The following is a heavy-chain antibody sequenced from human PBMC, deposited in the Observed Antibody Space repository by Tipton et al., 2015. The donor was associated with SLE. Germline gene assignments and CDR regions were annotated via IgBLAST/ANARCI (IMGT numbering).Heavy chain of an antibody. V-gene: IGHV1-69*04. D-gene: IGHD2-15*01. CDR1: GGTFSSYA. Sequence: LVQSGPEVKKPGSSVKVSCKASGGTFSSYAISWVRQAPGQGLEWMGRIIPILGIANYAQKFQGRVTITADKSTSTAYMELSSLRSEDTAVYYCARDLDCSGGSCSDDYWGQGTLVTVSS. CDR2: IIPILGIA. CDR3: ARDLDCSGGSCSDDY. J-gene: IGHJ4*02.